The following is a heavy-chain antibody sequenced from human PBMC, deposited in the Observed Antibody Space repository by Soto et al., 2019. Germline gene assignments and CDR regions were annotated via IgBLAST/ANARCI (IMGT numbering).Heavy chain of an antibody. V-gene: IGHV4-59*01. CDR1: GDSISSYF. CDR3: AKAVKYYDSTGYDAFAV. D-gene: IGHD3-22*01. Sequence: ETLSLTCTVSGDSISSYFWTWIRQPPGKALEWIGYMFHSGRTNYNPSLTSRVTMSADTSNNQFSLTLTSVTAADTAVYYCAKAVKYYDSTGYDAFAVWGQGIMVTVSS. J-gene: IGHJ3*01. CDR2: MFHSGRT.